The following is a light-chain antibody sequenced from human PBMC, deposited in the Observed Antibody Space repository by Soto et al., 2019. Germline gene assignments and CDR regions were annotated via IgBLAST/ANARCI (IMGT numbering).Light chain of an antibody. J-gene: IGKJ1*01. CDR1: QSVSSNH. V-gene: IGKV3-20*01. CDR3: QQYSSSRT. CDR2: GGS. Sequence: DIVLTQSPGTLSLSPAERATLYCRASQSVSSNHLSWYQQKPGQAPRLLIYGGSSRATGIPVRFSGSGSETDFTLTITRLEPEDFAMYYCQQYSSSRTFGQGTKVDIK.